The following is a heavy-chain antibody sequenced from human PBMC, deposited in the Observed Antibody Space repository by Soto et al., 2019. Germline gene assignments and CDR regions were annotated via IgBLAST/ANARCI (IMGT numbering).Heavy chain of an antibody. J-gene: IGHJ3*02. V-gene: IGHV2-5*02. Sequence: QITLKESGPTLVKPTQTLTLTCTFSGFSLTTSGVGVGWIRQPPGKALEWLALIYWDDDKRYSPSLKSRLTITKDTSKNQVVLTLTNMAPVDTGTYYCAHTASGLTDDAFDIWGQGTLVTVSS. CDR3: AHTASGLTDDAFDI. CDR2: IYWDDDK. CDR1: GFSLTTSGVG. D-gene: IGHD6-13*01.